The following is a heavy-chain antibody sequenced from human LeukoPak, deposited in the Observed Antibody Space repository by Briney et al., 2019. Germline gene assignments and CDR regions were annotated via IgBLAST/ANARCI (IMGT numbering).Heavy chain of an antibody. CDR2: ISSSSSYI. Sequence: GGSLRLSCAASGFTVSSNYMSWVRQAPGKGLEWVSSISSSSSYIYYADSVKGRFTISRDNAKNSLYLQMNSLRAEDTAVYYCARGGAYCSSTSCYYPYWGQGTLVTVSS. J-gene: IGHJ4*02. CDR1: GFTVSSNY. V-gene: IGHV3-21*01. D-gene: IGHD2-2*01. CDR3: ARGGAYCSSTSCYYPY.